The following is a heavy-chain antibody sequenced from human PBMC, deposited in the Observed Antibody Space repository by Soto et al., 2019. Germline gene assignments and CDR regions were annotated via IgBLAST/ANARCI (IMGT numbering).Heavy chain of an antibody. V-gene: IGHV4-39*02. CDR3: AREAVALVF. Sequence: SETLSLTCSVSGGSISSSNYYWGWIRQPPGKGLEWFGSIYSGGNTYYHPSLRGRVTVSLDTSKNQFSLKLSSMTAADTAVYYCAREAVALVFWGPGTLVTVSS. J-gene: IGHJ4*02. CDR2: IYSGGNT. CDR1: GGSISSSNYY. D-gene: IGHD5-12*01.